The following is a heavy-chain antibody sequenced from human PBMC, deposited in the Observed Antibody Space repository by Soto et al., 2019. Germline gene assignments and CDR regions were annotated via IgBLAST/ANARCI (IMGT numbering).Heavy chain of an antibody. CDR3: AKDIDTIFGVVISVPHV. CDR2: ISGSGGST. CDR1: GFTFSSYS. Sequence: EVQLLESGGGLVQPGGSLRLSCAASGFTFSSYSMSWVRQAPGKGLVWVSAISGSGGSTYYADSVKGRFTISRDKSKNTLYMPMNSLRAENTAVYYCAKDIDTIFGVVISVPHVWGQGTTVTVSS. V-gene: IGHV3-23*01. D-gene: IGHD3-3*01. J-gene: IGHJ6*02.